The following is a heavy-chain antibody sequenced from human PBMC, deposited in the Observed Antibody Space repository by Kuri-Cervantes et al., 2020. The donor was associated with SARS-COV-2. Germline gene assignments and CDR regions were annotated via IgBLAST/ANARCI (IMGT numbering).Heavy chain of an antibody. V-gene: IGHV1-69*06. D-gene: IGHD3-3*01. CDR1: GGTLSSYG. J-gene: IGHJ5*02. CDR3: ARSLGGKYYDLWSDSSIWFDP. Sequence: SVKVSCKASGGTLSSYGIIWVRQAPGQGLEWMGGIIPIFDTTNYAQKFQDRVTITAEKSTSTAYLELSSLRSEDTAVYYCARSLGGKYYDLWSDSSIWFDPWGQGTLVTVSS. CDR2: IIPIFDTT.